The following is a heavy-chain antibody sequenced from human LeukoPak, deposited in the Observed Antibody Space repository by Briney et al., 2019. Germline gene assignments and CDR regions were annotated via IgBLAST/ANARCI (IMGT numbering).Heavy chain of an antibody. Sequence: PPETLSLTCTVSGGSISSGSYYWSWIRQPAGKGLEWNGRIYTSGSTNYNPSLKSRVTISVDTSKNQFSLKLSSVTAADTAVYYCARDLYDYYFDYWGQGTLVTVSP. CDR3: ARDLYDYYFDY. CDR2: IYTSGST. V-gene: IGHV4-61*02. D-gene: IGHD2-8*01. J-gene: IGHJ4*02. CDR1: GGSISSGSYY.